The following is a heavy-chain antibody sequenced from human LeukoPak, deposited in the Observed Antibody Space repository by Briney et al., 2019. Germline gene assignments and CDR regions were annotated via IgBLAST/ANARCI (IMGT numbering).Heavy chain of an antibody. J-gene: IGHJ4*02. CDR1: GFTFGSSA. CDR3: AKGSLGSWYYFDY. Sequence: GGSLRLSCAATGFTFGSSAMSWVRQAPGKGPEWVSTFSRSGPDTYYADSVKGRFTIFRDNSKNTLYLQMNSLRAEDTAVYYCAKGSLGSWYYFDYWGQGTLVTVSS. D-gene: IGHD6-13*01. CDR2: FSRSGPDT. V-gene: IGHV3-23*01.